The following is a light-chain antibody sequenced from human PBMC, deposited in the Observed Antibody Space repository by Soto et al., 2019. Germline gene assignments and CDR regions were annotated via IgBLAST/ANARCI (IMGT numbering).Light chain of an antibody. CDR1: SSDVGGYTY. J-gene: IGLJ1*01. CDR3: TSYTSSSTPYV. Sequence: QSVLTQPASVSGSPGQSITISCAGTSSDVGGYTYVSWYQQHQGKAPKLMIYDVSNRPSGVSNRFSGSNSGNTASLTISGLQAEDEADYYCTSYTSSSTPYVFGGGTKLTVL. CDR2: DVS. V-gene: IGLV2-14*01.